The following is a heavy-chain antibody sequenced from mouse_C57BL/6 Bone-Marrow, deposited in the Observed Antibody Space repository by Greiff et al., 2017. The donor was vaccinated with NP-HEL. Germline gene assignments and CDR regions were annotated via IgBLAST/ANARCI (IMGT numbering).Heavy chain of an antibody. V-gene: IGHV1-53*01. J-gene: IGHJ2*01. D-gene: IGHD2-4*01. Sequence: QVQLQQPGTELVKPGASVKLSCKASGYTFTSYWMHWVKQRPGQGLEWIGNINPNNGGTNYNEKFKSKATLTVDTSSSTAYMQLSSLTSEDSAVYYCATISYDYDGDYVDYWGQGTTLTVSS. CDR2: INPNNGGT. CDR1: GYTFTSYW. CDR3: ATISYDYDGDYVDY.